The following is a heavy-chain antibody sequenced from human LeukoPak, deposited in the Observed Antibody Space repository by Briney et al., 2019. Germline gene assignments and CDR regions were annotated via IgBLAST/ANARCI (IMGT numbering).Heavy chain of an antibody. V-gene: IGHV3-33*01. CDR3: AREGGAVLLWFGEYRAFDY. CDR2: IWYDGSNK. J-gene: IGHJ4*02. Sequence: GRSLRLSCAASGFTFSSYGMHWVRQAPGKGLEWVAVIWYDGSNKYYADSVKGRFTISRDNSKNTLYLQMNSLRAEDTAVYYCAREGGAVLLWFGEYRAFDYWGQGTLVTVSS. D-gene: IGHD3-10*01. CDR1: GFTFSSYG.